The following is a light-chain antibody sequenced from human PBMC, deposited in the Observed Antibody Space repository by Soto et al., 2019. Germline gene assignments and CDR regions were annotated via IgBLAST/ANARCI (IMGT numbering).Light chain of an antibody. V-gene: IGLV2-14*01. Sequence: QSALTQPASVSGSPGQSITISCTGTSSDVGGYNYVSWYQQRPGKAPKLMICDVNIRPSGVSNRFSGSKSGDTASLTISGLQAEDEADYYCSSYSSTTTLIFGGGTKVTV. CDR1: SSDVGGYNY. CDR3: SSYSSTTTLI. J-gene: IGLJ2*01. CDR2: DVN.